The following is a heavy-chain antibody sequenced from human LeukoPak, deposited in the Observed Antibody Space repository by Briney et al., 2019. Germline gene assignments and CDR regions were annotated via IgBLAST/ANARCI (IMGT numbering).Heavy chain of an antibody. CDR1: GFTFSSYG. J-gene: IGHJ3*02. Sequence: GGSLRLSCAASGFTFSSYGMHWVRQAPGKGLEWVAVISYDGSNKYYADSVKGRFTISRDNSKNTLYLQMNSLRAEDTAVYSCAKGVHAFVIWGQGTMVPVSS. CDR2: ISYDGSNK. CDR3: AKGVHAFVI. V-gene: IGHV3-30*18. D-gene: IGHD3-10*01.